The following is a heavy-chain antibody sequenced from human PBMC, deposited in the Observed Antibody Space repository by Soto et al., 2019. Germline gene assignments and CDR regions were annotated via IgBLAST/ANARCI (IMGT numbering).Heavy chain of an antibody. CDR2: ISGSGGNT. D-gene: IGHD3-10*01. CDR3: AKDCVRRITTFRGVSPAFGY. Sequence: EVQLLESGGGLVQPGGSLRLSCAASGFTFSSYAMSWVRQAPGKGLEWVSTISGSGGNTYYADSVKGRFTISRDNSKNTPYLHMNSLRAKDTAVYYCAKDCVRRITTFRGVSPAFGYWGQGTLVTVSS. J-gene: IGHJ4*02. V-gene: IGHV3-23*01. CDR1: GFTFSSYA.